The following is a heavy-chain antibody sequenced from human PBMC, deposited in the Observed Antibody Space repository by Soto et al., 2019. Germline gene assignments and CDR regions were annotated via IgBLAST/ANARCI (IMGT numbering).Heavy chain of an antibody. Sequence: GGSLRLLSAASGFTVSNSAMHSVRQAPGKGLEWVSGISSGSGHNTYYEDSVKGRFIIPRDNSKNTLYLRLNNRRADDTAVYYCAKASTRGYHSAAYWREGTLVT. J-gene: IGHJ4*02. CDR3: AKASTRGYHSAAY. CDR2: ISSGSGHNT. CDR1: GFTVSNSA. V-gene: IGHV3-23*01. D-gene: IGHD5-12*01.